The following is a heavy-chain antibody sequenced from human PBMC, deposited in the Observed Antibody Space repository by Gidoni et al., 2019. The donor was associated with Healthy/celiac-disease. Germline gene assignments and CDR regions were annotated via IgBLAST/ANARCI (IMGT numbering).Heavy chain of an antibody. D-gene: IGHD6-6*01. Sequence: QVQLQESGPGLVKPSETLSLTCTVSGGSISSYYWSWIRQPPGKGLEWIGYIYYSGSTNYNPSLKSRVTISVDTSKNQFSLKLSSVTAADTAVYYCARAREEYSSSPYFDYWGQGTLVTVSS. CDR3: ARAREEYSSSPYFDY. CDR2: IYYSGST. V-gene: IGHV4-59*01. J-gene: IGHJ4*02. CDR1: GGSISSYY.